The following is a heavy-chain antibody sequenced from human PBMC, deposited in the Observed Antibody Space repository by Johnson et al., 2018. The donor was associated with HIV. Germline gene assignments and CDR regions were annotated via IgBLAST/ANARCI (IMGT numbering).Heavy chain of an antibody. V-gene: IGHV3-66*01. CDR2: IYSGGST. J-gene: IGHJ3*02. D-gene: IGHD3-22*01. Sequence: VQLVESGGGLVQSGGSLRLSCGVSGFAVSSNYMSWVRQAPGKGLEWVSVIYSGGSTYYADSVKGRFTISRDNSKNTLYLQMNSLRAEDTAVYYCARDVANYYDPGAFDIWGQGTMVTVSS. CDR1: GFAVSSNY. CDR3: ARDVANYYDPGAFDI.